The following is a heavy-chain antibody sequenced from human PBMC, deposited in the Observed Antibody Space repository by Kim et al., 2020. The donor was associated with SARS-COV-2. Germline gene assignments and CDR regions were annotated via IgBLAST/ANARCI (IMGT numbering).Heavy chain of an antibody. CDR1: GFTFSSYW. Sequence: GGSLRLSCAASGFTFSSYWMTWVRQAPGKGLEWVANIKQDGSEQYYVDSLKGRFIISRDNAKNSLYLQMNSLRAEDTAVYYCARRRVGAIPDKGFDYWGQGTLVTVSS. CDR3: ARRRVGAIPDKGFDY. V-gene: IGHV3-7*03. J-gene: IGHJ4*02. D-gene: IGHD1-26*01. CDR2: IKQDGSEQ.